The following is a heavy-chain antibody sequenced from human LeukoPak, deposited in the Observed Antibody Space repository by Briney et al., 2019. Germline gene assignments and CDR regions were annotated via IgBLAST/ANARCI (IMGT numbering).Heavy chain of an antibody. CDR3: ARDLVRAISSGYYYGFDP. CDR2: ISAYNGNT. Sequence: GASVKVSCKASGYTFTSYGISWVRQAPGQGLEWTGWISAYNGNTNYAQKLQGRVTITTDTSTSTAYMELRSLRSDDTAVYYCARDLVRAISSGYYYGFDPLGQGTLVTVSS. J-gene: IGHJ5*02. D-gene: IGHD3-22*01. V-gene: IGHV1-18*01. CDR1: GYTFTSYG.